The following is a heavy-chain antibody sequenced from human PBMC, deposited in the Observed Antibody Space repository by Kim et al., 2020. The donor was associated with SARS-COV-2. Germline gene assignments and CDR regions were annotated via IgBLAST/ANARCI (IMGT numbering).Heavy chain of an antibody. Sequence: TSHSDSVKGRFTISRDNAKNTLFLQMNSLRAEDTAVYYCARAAAGNWFDPWGQGTLVTVSS. CDR2: T. CDR3: ARAAAGNWFDP. D-gene: IGHD6-13*01. V-gene: IGHV3-74*01. J-gene: IGHJ5*02.